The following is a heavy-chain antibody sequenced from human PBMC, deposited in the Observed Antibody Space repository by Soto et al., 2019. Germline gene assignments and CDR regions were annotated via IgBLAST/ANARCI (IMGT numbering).Heavy chain of an antibody. CDR2: IYHSGST. CDR3: ARAWMYYYDSSGYYSTGPFDI. D-gene: IGHD3-22*01. V-gene: IGHV4-30-2*01. J-gene: IGHJ3*02. CDR1: GGSISSEGNS. Sequence: TLSLTCAVAGGSISSEGNSWGWTRQQQGKGLEWIGYIYHSGSTYYNPSLKSRVTISVDRSKNQFSLKLSSVTAADTAVYYCARAWMYYYDSSGYYSTGPFDIWGQGTMVTVSS.